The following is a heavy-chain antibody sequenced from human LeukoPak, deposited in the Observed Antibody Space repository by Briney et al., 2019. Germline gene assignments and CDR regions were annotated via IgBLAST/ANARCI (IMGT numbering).Heavy chain of an antibody. V-gene: IGHV3-7*01. D-gene: IGHD3-16*02. J-gene: IGHJ4*02. CDR2: IKQDGSEK. Sequence: GGSLRLSCAASGFTFSRYWMNWVRQAPGKGLEWVANIKQDGSEKYYVDSVKGRFTISRDDAKNSLYLQMNSLRAEDTAVYYCAKDYVWGSYRWESYFDYWGQGTLVTVSS. CDR3: AKDYVWGSYRWESYFDY. CDR1: GFTFSRYW.